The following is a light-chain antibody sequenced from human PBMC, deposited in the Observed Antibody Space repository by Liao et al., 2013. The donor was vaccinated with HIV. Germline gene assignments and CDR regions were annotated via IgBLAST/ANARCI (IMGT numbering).Light chain of an antibody. V-gene: IGLV3-1*01. Sequence: SYELTQPPSVSVSPGQTASITCSGDKLGDKYACWYQQKPGQSPVLIIFQDSTRPSGIPERISGSNSGNTATLTISGTQAMDEADYYCQSADSSGTYWVFGGGTKLTVL. CDR1: KLGDKY. J-gene: IGLJ3*02. CDR2: QDS. CDR3: QSADSSGTYWV.